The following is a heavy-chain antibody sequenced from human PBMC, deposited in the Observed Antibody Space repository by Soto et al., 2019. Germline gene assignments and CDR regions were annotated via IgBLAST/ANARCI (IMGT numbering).Heavy chain of an antibody. Sequence: PGGSLRLSCAASGFTFDDYAMHWVRQAPGKGLEWVSGISWNSGSIGYADSVKGRFTISRDNAKNSLYLQMNSLRAEDTALYYCAKAMGMVYATGGHDAFDIWGQGTMVTVSS. CDR1: GFTFDDYA. CDR3: AKAMGMVYATGGHDAFDI. CDR2: ISWNSGSI. D-gene: IGHD2-8*01. V-gene: IGHV3-9*01. J-gene: IGHJ3*02.